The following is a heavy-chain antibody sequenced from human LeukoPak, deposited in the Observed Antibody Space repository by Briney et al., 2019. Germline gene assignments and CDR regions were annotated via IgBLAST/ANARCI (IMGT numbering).Heavy chain of an antibody. CDR1: GYTFTSYG. CDR3: ARDGDYCSSTSCYWFDP. V-gene: IGHV1-18*04. D-gene: IGHD2-2*01. J-gene: IGHJ5*02. Sequence: ASVKVSCKASGYTFTSYGISWVRQAPGQGLEWMGWISAYNGNTNYAQKLQGRVTMTTDTSTSTAYMELRSLRSDDTAVYYCARDGDYCSSTSCYWFDPWGQGTLVTVSS. CDR2: ISAYNGNT.